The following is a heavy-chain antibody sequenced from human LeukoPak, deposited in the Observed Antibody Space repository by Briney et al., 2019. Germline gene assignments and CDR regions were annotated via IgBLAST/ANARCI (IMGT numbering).Heavy chain of an antibody. Sequence: TLSLTCTVSGGSISSYYWSWIRQPPGKALEWLALIYWDDDKRYSPSLKNRLTITKDTSKNQVVLTMTNMDPVDTATYYCAHDSSGYFGMDYWGQGTLVTVSS. D-gene: IGHD3-22*01. CDR3: AHDSSGYFGMDY. J-gene: IGHJ4*02. CDR1: GGSISSYYW. V-gene: IGHV2-5*08. CDR2: IYWDDDK.